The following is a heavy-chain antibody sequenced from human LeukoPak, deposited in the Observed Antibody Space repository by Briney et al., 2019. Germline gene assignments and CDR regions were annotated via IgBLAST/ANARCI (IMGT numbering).Heavy chain of an antibody. J-gene: IGHJ4*02. CDR1: EFTFSSYA. D-gene: IGHD3-10*01. CDR3: AKGKITMVRGSPTDF. V-gene: IGHV3-23*01. Sequence: PGGSLRLSCAASEFTFSSYAMSWVRQAPGKGLAWVSAISGSGTSTYYADSVKGRFTISRDNPKHTLYLQMNSRRAEDTALYYCAKGKITMVRGSPTDFWGQGTLVTVSS. CDR2: ISGSGTST.